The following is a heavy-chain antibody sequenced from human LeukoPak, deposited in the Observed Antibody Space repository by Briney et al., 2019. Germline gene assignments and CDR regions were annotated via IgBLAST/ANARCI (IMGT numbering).Heavy chain of an antibody. Sequence: GGSLRLSCAASGFTFSSYAMSWVRQAPGKGLEWVSAISGSGGSTYYADSVKGRFTISRDNSKNTLYLQMNSLRAEDTAVYYCARDWYDNSDAFDIWGQGTMVTVSS. CDR2: ISGSGGST. D-gene: IGHD3-9*01. CDR3: ARDWYDNSDAFDI. J-gene: IGHJ3*02. V-gene: IGHV3-23*01. CDR1: GFTFSSYA.